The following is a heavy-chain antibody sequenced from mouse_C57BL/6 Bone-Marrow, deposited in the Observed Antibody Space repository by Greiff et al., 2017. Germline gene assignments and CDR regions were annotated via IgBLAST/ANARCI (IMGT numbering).Heavy chain of an antibody. V-gene: IGHV3-6*01. Sequence: EVKLMESGPGLVKPSQSLSLTCSVTGYSITSGYYWNWIRQFPGNKLEWMGYISYDGRNNYNPSLKNRISITLDTSKNQFFLKLNSLTTEDTATYYCASHIWAWFAYWGQGTLVTVSA. D-gene: IGHD4-1*01. CDR2: ISYDGRN. CDR3: ASHIWAWFAY. J-gene: IGHJ3*01. CDR1: GYSITSGYY.